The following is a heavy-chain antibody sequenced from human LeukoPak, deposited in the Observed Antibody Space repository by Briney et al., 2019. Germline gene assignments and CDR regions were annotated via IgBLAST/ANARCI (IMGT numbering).Heavy chain of an antibody. CDR1: GFTFNKYN. J-gene: IGHJ6*03. CDR3: AGTVTTFYYYYYMDV. Sequence: GGSLRLSCAASGFTFNKYNMNWVRQAPGKGLEWVSSISTSSSYIYYADSVKGRFTISRDNAKNSLYLQMNSLRAEDTAVYYCAGTVTTFYYYYYMDVWGKGTTVTVSS. D-gene: IGHD4-17*01. V-gene: IGHV3-21*01. CDR2: ISTSSSYI.